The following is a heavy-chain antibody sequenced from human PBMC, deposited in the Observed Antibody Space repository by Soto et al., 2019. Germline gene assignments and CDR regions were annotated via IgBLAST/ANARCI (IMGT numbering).Heavy chain of an antibody. V-gene: IGHV4-59*01. CDR2: IYYGGST. CDR1: GGSISSYY. Sequence: QVQLQESGPGLVKPSETLSLTCTVSGGSISSYYWSWIRQPPGKGLEWIGYIYYGGSTNYNPSLKSRVTISVDTSKNQFSLKLSSVTAADTAVYYCATSSRPLYYYYYMDVWGKGTTVTVSS. J-gene: IGHJ6*03. CDR3: ATSSRPLYYYYYMDV.